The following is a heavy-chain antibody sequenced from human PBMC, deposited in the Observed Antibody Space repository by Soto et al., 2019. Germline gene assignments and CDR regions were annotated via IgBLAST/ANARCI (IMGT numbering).Heavy chain of an antibody. CDR1: GYTFTGYY. CDR2: INPNSGGT. CDR3: AGGSFDWLLSQVGPYYFDY. V-gene: IGHV1-2*04. Sequence: GASVKVSCKASGYTFTGYYMHWVRQAPGQGLEWMGWINPNSGGTNYAQKFQGWVTMTRDTSISTAYMELSRLRSDDTAVYYCAGGSFDWLLSQVGPYYFDYWGQGTLVTVSS. D-gene: IGHD3-9*01. J-gene: IGHJ4*02.